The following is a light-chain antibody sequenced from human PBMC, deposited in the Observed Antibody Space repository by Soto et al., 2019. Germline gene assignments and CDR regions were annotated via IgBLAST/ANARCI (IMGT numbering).Light chain of an antibody. CDR2: GAS. V-gene: IGKV3-20*01. J-gene: IGKJ1*01. CDR1: QSVSNNY. Sequence: EIVLTQSPGSLSLSRSAVETLXRRASQSVSNNYLAWYQQKPGQAPRLLIYGASNRATGIPDRFSGSGSGTDFTLTISRLEPEDFAVYYCQQYGSSGTFGQGTKVDI. CDR3: QQYGSSGT.